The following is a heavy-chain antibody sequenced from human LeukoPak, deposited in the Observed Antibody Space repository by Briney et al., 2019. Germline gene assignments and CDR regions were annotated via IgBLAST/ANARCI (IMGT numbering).Heavy chain of an antibody. D-gene: IGHD4-23*01. V-gene: IGHV4-39*07. Sequence: PSETLSLTCTVSGGSISSSSYYWGWIRQPPGKGLEWIGSIYYSGSTYYNPSLKSRVTISVDTSKNQFSLKLSSVTAADTAVYYCASYRGAFFQHWGQGTLVTVSS. CDR1: GGSISSSSYY. J-gene: IGHJ1*01. CDR3: ASYRGAFFQH. CDR2: IYYSGST.